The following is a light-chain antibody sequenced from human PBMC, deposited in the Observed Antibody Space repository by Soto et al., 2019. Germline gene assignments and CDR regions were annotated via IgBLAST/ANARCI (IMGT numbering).Light chain of an antibody. Sequence: QSVLAQPASVSGSPGQSITISCAVTSSDIGGYNYVSWYQHHPGKAPKLMIYEVRNRPSGVSNRFSGSKSGNTASLTISGLQAEDEADYYCSSYTRGGGVFGTGTKVTLL. CDR2: EVR. CDR1: SSDIGGYNY. CDR3: SSYTRGGGV. V-gene: IGLV2-14*01. J-gene: IGLJ1*01.